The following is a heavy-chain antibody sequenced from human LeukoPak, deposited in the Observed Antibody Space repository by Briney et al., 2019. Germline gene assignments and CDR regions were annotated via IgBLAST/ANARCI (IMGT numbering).Heavy chain of an antibody. V-gene: IGHV1-24*01. J-gene: IGHJ5*02. CDR2: FDPEDGGT. Sequence: ASVTVSCKVSGYTLTELSMHWVRQAPGKGLEWMGGFDPEDGGTIYAQKFQGRVTMTEDTSTDTAYMELSSLRSEDTAVYYCATGPAGYNWFDPWGQGTLVTVSS. CDR3: ATGPAGYNWFDP. CDR1: GYTLTELS. D-gene: IGHD3-10*01.